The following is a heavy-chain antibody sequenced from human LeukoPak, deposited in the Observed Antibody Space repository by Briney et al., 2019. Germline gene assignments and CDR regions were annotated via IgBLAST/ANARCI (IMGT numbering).Heavy chain of an antibody. CDR2: IYSGGST. Sequence: GGSLRLSCAASGFSVTNNYMTWVRQAPGKGLEWVSVIYSGGSTYYADSVEGRFTISRDNSKNTLHLQLNSLRVEDTAVHYCARDGSGGRLVLLDYWGQGSQVTVSS. J-gene: IGHJ4*02. CDR1: GFSVTNNY. CDR3: ARDGSGGRLVLLDY. V-gene: IGHV3-66*01. D-gene: IGHD2-15*01.